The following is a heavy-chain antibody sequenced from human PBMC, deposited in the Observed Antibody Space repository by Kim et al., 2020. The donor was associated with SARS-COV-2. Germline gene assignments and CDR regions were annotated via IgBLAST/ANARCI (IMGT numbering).Heavy chain of an antibody. V-gene: IGHV4-59*01. CDR3: ARGRALYETEYFQH. D-gene: IGHD3-16*02. CDR2: IYYSGST. J-gene: IGHJ1*01. Sequence: SETLSLTCAVSGGTLSSYYWSWIRQPPGKGLEWIGYIYYSGSTNYNPSRKSRVTISVDTSKNHFSLKLSSVTAADTAVYYCARGRALYETEYFQHWGQGTLVTVSS. CDR1: GGTLSSYY.